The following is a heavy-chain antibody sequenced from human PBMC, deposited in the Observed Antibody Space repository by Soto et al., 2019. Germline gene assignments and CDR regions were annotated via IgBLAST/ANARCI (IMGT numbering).Heavy chain of an antibody. CDR2: IIPIFGTA. D-gene: IGHD3-22*01. J-gene: IGHJ5*02. Sequence: SVKVSCKASGGTFSSYAISWVRQAPGQGLEWMGGIIPIFGTANYAQKFQGRVTITADESTSTAYMELSSLRSEDTAVYYCARSDYYDSSGYYYSSHWFDPWGQGTLVTVS. CDR3: ARSDYYDSSGYYYSSHWFDP. CDR1: GGTFSSYA. V-gene: IGHV1-69*13.